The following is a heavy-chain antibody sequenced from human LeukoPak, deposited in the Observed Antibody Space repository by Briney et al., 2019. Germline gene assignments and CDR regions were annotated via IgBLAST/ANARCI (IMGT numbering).Heavy chain of an antibody. Sequence: PGGSLRLSCAASGFAFSDYGMHWVRLPPGKGLEWVALMSHDGSNTYYAASVKGRFTISRDNSKNTLYLQINSLRAEDTAVYYCAKLKAYDGFDIWGQGTMVTVSS. CDR2: MSHDGSNT. CDR1: GFAFSDYG. V-gene: IGHV3-33*06. J-gene: IGHJ3*02. CDR3: AKLKAYDGFDI.